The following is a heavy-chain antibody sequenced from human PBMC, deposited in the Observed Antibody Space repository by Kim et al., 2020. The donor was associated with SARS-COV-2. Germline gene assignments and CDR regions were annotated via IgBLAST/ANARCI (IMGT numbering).Heavy chain of an antibody. J-gene: IGHJ4*02. CDR1: GFTFSSYS. CDR3: ARAVMNYDILTGYYTEGTFDY. V-gene: IGHV3-21*01. Sequence: GGSLRLSCAASGFTFSSYSMNWVRQAPGKGLEWVSSISSSSSYIYYADSVKGRFTISRDNAKNSLYLQMNSLRAEDTAVYYCARAVMNYDILTGYYTEGTFDYWGQGTLVTVSS. CDR2: ISSSSSYI. D-gene: IGHD3-9*01.